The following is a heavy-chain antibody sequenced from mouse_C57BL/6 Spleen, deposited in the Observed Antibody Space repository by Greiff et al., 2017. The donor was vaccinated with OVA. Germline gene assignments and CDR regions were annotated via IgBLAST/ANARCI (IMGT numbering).Heavy chain of an antibody. V-gene: IGHV5-4*03. Sequence: EVKLMESGGGLVKPGGSLKLSCAASGFTFSSYAMSWVRQTPEKRLEWVATISDGGSYNYYPDNVKGRFTLSRDNDKNNLYLQESQLKSEDTDMYYCARYRNSNSFAYWGQGTLVTVSA. J-gene: IGHJ3*01. CDR1: GFTFSSYA. CDR3: ARYRNSNSFAY. D-gene: IGHD2-5*01. CDR2: ISDGGSYN.